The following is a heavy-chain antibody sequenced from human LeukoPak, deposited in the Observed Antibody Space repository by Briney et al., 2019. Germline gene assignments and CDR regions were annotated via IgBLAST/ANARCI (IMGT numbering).Heavy chain of an antibody. Sequence: PSETLSLTRTVSGGSISSYYWSWIRQPPGKGLEWIGYIYYSGSTNYNPSLKSRVTISVDTSKNQFSLKLSSVTAADTAVYYCASVGYCSGGSCPYGMDVWGQGTTVTVSS. CDR3: ASVGYCSGGSCPYGMDV. J-gene: IGHJ6*02. CDR2: IYYSGST. CDR1: GGSISSYY. V-gene: IGHV4-59*08. D-gene: IGHD2-15*01.